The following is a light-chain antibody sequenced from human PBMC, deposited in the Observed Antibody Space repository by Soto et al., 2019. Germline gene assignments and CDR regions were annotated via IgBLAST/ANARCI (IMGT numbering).Light chain of an antibody. CDR1: QSIGTY. J-gene: IGKJ4*01. CDR3: QQTFSVPPT. CDR2: AAS. Sequence: DIQMTQSPSSLSASVGGSVTITCRASQSIGTYLNWYQQESGRAPTLLICAASSLQSGVPSRFSGSGSGVNFTLSVSNLQPGDFATYYCQQTFSVPPTFGGGTKVDLK. V-gene: IGKV1-39*01.